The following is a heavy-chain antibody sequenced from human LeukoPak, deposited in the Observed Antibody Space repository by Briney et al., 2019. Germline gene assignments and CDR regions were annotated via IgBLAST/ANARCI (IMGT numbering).Heavy chain of an antibody. V-gene: IGHV1-69*04. CDR1: GGTFSSYA. J-gene: IGHJ5*02. CDR3: ARDYYYDSSGYPNWFDP. D-gene: IGHD3-22*01. Sequence: GASVKVSCKASGGTFSSYAISWVRQAPGQGLEWMGRIIPILGIANYAQKFQGRVTITADKPTSTAYMELSSLRSEDTAVYYCARDYYYDSSGYPNWFDPWGQGTLVTVSS. CDR2: IIPILGIA.